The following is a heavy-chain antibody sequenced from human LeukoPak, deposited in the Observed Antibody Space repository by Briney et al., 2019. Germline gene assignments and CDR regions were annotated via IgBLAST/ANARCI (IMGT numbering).Heavy chain of an antibody. J-gene: IGHJ4*02. V-gene: IGHV3-23*01. CDR3: AKATDDYSRRGIDY. CDR1: GFTFSSYA. D-gene: IGHD4-11*01. CDR2: ISASGDDS. Sequence: GGSLRLSCAASGFTFSSYAINWVRQAPGKGLEWVSSISASGDDSYYALSVKGRFTISRDNSKNTLFLQMNSLRAEDTAVYYCAKATDDYSRRGIDYWGQGTLVTVSS.